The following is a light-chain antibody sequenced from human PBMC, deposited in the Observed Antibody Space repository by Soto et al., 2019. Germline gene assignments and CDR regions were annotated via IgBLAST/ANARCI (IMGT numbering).Light chain of an antibody. CDR1: QSVSSSY. Sequence: EIVLTQSPGTLSLSPGERATLSCRASQSVSSSYLAWYQQKPGQAPRLLIYGASSRATSIPDRFNGSGSGKDFTLTISRLEPEDFAVYYCQQYDSSPLTFGGGTKVEIK. CDR3: QQYDSSPLT. J-gene: IGKJ4*01. V-gene: IGKV3-20*01. CDR2: GAS.